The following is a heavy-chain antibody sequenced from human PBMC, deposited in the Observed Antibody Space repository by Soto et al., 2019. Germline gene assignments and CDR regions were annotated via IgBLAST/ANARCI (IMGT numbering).Heavy chain of an antibody. CDR3: AREAV. CDR2: IKQDGSEQ. V-gene: IGHV3-7*05. CDR1: GFTFSGYW. J-gene: IGHJ6*02. Sequence: EVQLVESGGGLVQPGGSLRLSCAAAGFTFSGYWMSWVRQAPGKGLEWVANIKQDGSEQFYVDSVKGRFTISRDNAKNSLYLQMNSLRAEDTAVYYCAREAVWGQGTTVTVSS.